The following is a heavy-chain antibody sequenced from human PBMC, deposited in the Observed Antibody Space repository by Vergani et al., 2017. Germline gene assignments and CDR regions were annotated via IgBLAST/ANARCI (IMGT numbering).Heavy chain of an antibody. V-gene: IGHV1-69*01. CDR2: IIPIFGTA. D-gene: IGHD3-3*01. Sequence: QVQLVQSGAEVKKPGSSVKVSCKASGGTFSSYAISWVRQAPGQGLEWMGGIIPIFGTANYAQKFQGRVTITADESTSTAYMELSSLRSEDTAVYYCARGSEVYDFWSGYQNWFDHWGQGTLVTVSS. CDR3: ARGSEVYDFWSGYQNWFDH. J-gene: IGHJ5*02. CDR1: GGTFSSYA.